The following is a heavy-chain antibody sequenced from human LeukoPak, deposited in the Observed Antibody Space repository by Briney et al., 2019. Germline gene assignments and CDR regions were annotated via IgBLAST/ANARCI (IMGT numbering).Heavy chain of an antibody. Sequence: GGSLRLSCAASGSTFSSYWMSWVRQAPGKGLEWVANIKQDGSEKYYVDSVKGRFTISRDNAKNSLYLQMNSLRAEDTAVYYCARDAMNAKYAYGDPYYYYYYGMDVWGQGTTVTVSS. CDR1: GSTFSSYW. D-gene: IGHD4-17*01. V-gene: IGHV3-7*01. CDR3: ARDAMNAKYAYGDPYYYYYYGMDV. J-gene: IGHJ6*02. CDR2: IKQDGSEK.